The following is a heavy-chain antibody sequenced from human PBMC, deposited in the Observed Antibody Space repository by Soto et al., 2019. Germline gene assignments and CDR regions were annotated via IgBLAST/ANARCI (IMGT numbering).Heavy chain of an antibody. V-gene: IGHV4-59*08. D-gene: IGHD3-10*01. CDR2: MGYNGFT. J-gene: IGHJ6*02. CDR3: ARQGFGELHGLVDV. Sequence: QVQLQESSPGLVKPSETRSLTCTISGGPMNNYYCSWFRQPRGQGLEWIGYMGYNGFTRYNTSLRSRVAISLDTAKNQFSLNLSSVTAADTALYYCARQGFGELHGLVDVWGQGITVTVSS. CDR1: GGPMNNYY.